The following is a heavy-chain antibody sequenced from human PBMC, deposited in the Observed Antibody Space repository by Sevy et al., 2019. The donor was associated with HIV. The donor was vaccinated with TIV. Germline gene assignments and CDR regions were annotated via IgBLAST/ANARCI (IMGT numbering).Heavy chain of an antibody. V-gene: IGHV3-74*01. J-gene: IGHJ6*02. D-gene: IGHD6-13*01. CDR2: INSDGSST. CDR3: ARGPSAAADDYYYYGMDV. CDR1: GFTFSSYW. Sequence: GGSLRLSCAASGFTFSSYWMHWVRRAPGKGLVWVSRINSDGSSTSYADSVKGRFTISRDNAKNTLYLQMNSLRAEDTAVYYCARGPSAAADDYYYYGMDVWGQGTTVTVSS.